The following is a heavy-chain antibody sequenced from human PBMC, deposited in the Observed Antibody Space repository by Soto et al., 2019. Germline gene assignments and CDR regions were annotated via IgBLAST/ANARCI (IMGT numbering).Heavy chain of an antibody. J-gene: IGHJ3*02. CDR3: ARDPAPYYYDSSGYYGVAFDI. V-gene: IGHV1-69*13. CDR2: IIPIFGTA. CDR1: GGTFSSYA. Sequence: SVKVSCKASGGTFSSYAISCVRQAPGQGLEWMGGIIPIFGTANYAQKFQGRVTITADESTSTAYMELSSLRSEDTAVYYCARDPAPYYYDSSGYYGVAFDIWGQGTMVTVSS. D-gene: IGHD3-22*01.